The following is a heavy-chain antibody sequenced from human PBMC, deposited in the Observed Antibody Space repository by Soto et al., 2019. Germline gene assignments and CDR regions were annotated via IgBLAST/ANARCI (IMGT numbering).Heavy chain of an antibody. CDR1: GGSISSYY. V-gene: IGHV4-59*01. CDR2: IYYSGST. Sequence: SETLSLTCTVSGGSISSYYWSWIRQPPGKGLEWIGYIYYSGSTNYNPSLKSRVTISVDTSKNQFSLKLSSVTAADTAVFYFASVGGSAFYIWGQGTIVTVSS. J-gene: IGHJ3*02. D-gene: IGHD3-16*01. CDR3: ASVGGSAFYI.